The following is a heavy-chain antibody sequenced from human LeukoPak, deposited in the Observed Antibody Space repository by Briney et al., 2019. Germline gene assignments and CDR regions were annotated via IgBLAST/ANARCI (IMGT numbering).Heavy chain of an antibody. D-gene: IGHD3-9*01. CDR3: AREYFDWLSTDDHDAFDI. V-gene: IGHV6-1*01. CDR1: GDSVSSNSAA. CDR2: TYYRSKWYN. Sequence: SQTLSLTCAISGDSVSSNSAAWHWIRQSPSRGLEWLGRTYYRSKWYNDYAVSVKSRITINPDTSKNQFSLQLNSVTPEDTAVYYCAREYFDWLSTDDHDAFDIWGQGTMVTVSS. J-gene: IGHJ3*02.